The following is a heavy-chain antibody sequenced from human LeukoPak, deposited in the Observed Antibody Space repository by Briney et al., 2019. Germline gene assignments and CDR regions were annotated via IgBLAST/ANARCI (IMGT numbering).Heavy chain of an antibody. CDR2: IYHSGST. D-gene: IGHD3-22*01. CDR3: ARVGGDSSGYYRWFDP. CDR1: GGSISSGGYS. V-gene: IGHV4-30-2*01. J-gene: IGHJ5*02. Sequence: NPSETLSLTCAVSGGSISSGGYSWSWIRQPPGKGLEWIGYIYHSGSTYYNPSLKSRVTISVDRSKNQFSLKLSSVTAADTAVYYCARVGGDSSGYYRWFDPWGQGTLVTVSS.